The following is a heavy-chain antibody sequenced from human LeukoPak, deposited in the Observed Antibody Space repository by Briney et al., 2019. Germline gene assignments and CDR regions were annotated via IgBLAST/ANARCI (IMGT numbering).Heavy chain of an antibody. Sequence: SETLSLTCTVSGVSISSYYWSWIRQPPGKGLEWIGYIYYSGSTYYNPSLKSRVTISVDTSKNQFSLKLSSVTAADTAVYYCARGRARYGSGSMMDVWGKGTTVTVSS. CDR3: ARGRARYGSGSMMDV. CDR2: IYYSGST. J-gene: IGHJ6*04. CDR1: GVSISSYY. V-gene: IGHV4-59*01. D-gene: IGHD3-10*01.